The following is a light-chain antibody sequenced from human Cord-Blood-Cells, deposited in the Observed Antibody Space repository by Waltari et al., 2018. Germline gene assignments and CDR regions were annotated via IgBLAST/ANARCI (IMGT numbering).Light chain of an antibody. Sequence: EIVLTQSPATLSLSPGERATLTCRASQSVSSYLAWYQQKPGQAPRLLSYDASNRATGIPARFSGSGSGTDFTLTISSLEPEDFAVYYCQQRSNRPTFGQGTKLEIK. J-gene: IGKJ2*01. CDR2: DAS. CDR3: QQRSNRPT. V-gene: IGKV3-11*01. CDR1: QSVSSY.